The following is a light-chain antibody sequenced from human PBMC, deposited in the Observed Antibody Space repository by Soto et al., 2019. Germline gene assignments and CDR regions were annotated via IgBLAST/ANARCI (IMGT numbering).Light chain of an antibody. CDR2: GAS. Sequence: EIVMTQSPATLSVSPGERATLSCRASQSVSSNLAWYQQIPGQAPRPLIYGASTRATGIPARFSGSGSGTEFTLTISSLQSEDFAVYYCQQYNNWPPRTFGQGTKVDIK. CDR3: QQYNNWPPRT. J-gene: IGKJ1*01. V-gene: IGKV3-15*01. CDR1: QSVSSN.